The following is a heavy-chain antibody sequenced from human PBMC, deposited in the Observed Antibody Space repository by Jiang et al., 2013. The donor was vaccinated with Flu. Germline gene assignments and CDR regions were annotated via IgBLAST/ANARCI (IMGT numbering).Heavy chain of an antibody. Sequence: LLKPSETLSLTCAVYGGSFSGYYWSWIRQSPGKGLEWIGEINHSGSTTYNPSLKSRVTLSIDTSKNQFSVKLRSVTAADTAVYYCARVAEQWLVPYYFDYWGQGTLVTVSS. V-gene: IGHV4-34*01. J-gene: IGHJ4*02. CDR1: GGSFSGYY. CDR3: ARVAEQWLVPYYFDY. CDR2: INHSGST. D-gene: IGHD6-19*01.